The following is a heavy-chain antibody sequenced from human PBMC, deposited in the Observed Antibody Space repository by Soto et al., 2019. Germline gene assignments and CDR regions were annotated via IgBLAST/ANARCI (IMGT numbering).Heavy chain of an antibody. Sequence: PGGSLRLSCAASGFTFSSYGMHWVRQAPGKGLEWVAVISYDGSNKYYADSVKGRFTISRDNSKNTLYLQMNSLRAEDTAVYYCAKEDIVVVVAAKDVWGQGTTVTVSS. CDR1: GFTFSSYG. CDR2: ISYDGSNK. CDR3: AKEDIVVVVAAKDV. J-gene: IGHJ6*02. D-gene: IGHD2-15*01. V-gene: IGHV3-30*18.